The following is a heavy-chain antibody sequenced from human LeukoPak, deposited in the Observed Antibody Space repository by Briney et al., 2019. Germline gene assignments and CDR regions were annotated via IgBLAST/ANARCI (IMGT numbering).Heavy chain of an antibody. CDR2: VHQRGNI. V-gene: IGHV4-39*01. CDR1: GGSFDNEMFY. Sequence: SETLSLTCTVSGGSFDNEMFYWAWIRQPPGKGLQWIASVHQRGNIYDNPSLKNRVIISLDTSKNQFFLTLSSVTAADVAVYYCPRQAGIGFDLWGQGTLVGVSS. J-gene: IGHJ5*02. D-gene: IGHD3-10*01. CDR3: PRQAGIGFDL.